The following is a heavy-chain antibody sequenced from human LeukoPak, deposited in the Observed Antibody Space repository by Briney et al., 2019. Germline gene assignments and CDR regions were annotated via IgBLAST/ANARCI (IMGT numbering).Heavy chain of an antibody. CDR1: GFTLSSYA. Sequence: SGGSLRLSCAASGFTLSSYAMAWVRQAPGKGLEWVSIIYSSGSTFYADSVKGRFTISRDNSKNTLYLQMNSLRDEDTAVYYCARHLSGDDIWGQGTMVTVSS. V-gene: IGHV3-66*04. D-gene: IGHD4-17*01. J-gene: IGHJ3*02. CDR2: IYSSGST. CDR3: ARHLSGDDI.